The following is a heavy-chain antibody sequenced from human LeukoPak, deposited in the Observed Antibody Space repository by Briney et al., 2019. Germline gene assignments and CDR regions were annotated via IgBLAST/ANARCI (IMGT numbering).Heavy chain of an antibody. CDR2: INHSGST. Sequence: SETLPLTCAVYGGSFSGYYWSWIRQPPGKGLEWIGEINHSGSTNYNPSLKSRVTISVDTSKNQFSLKLSSVTAADTAVYYCARVRAVRGNNWFDPWGQGTLVTVSS. J-gene: IGHJ5*02. CDR3: ARVRAVRGNNWFDP. D-gene: IGHD3-10*01. CDR1: GGSFSGYY. V-gene: IGHV4-34*01.